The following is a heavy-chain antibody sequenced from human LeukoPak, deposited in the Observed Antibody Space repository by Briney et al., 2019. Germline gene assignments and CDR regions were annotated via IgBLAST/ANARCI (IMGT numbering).Heavy chain of an antibody. V-gene: IGHV1-69*04. J-gene: IGHJ3*02. CDR1: GGTFSSYA. CDR3: AREEKIVIEPAATRPSSAFDI. CDR2: IIPILGIA. D-gene: IGHD2-2*01. Sequence: SVKVSCKASGGTFSSYAISWVRQAPGQGLEWMGRIIPILGIANYAQKFQGRVTITADKSTSTAYMELSSLRSEDAAVYYCAREEKIVIEPAATRPSSAFDIWGQGTMVTVSS.